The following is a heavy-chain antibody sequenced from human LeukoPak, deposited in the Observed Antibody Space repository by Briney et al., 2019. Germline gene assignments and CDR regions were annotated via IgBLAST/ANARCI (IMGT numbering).Heavy chain of an antibody. D-gene: IGHD3-22*01. CDR1: GYSISSGYY. Sequence: SETLSLTCTVSGYSISSGYYWGWIRQPPGKGPEWIGSFYHSGTTYYNPSLKSRVTILVDTSKNHFSLKLSSVTAADTAVYYCARGGDTSGHYYFEYFHHWGQGTLVAVSS. CDR2: FYHSGTT. V-gene: IGHV4-38-2*02. CDR3: ARGGDTSGHYYFEYFHH. J-gene: IGHJ1*01.